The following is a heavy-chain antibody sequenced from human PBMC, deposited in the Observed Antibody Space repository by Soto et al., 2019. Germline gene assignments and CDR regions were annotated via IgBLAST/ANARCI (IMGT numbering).Heavy chain of an antibody. Sequence: WTWIRQPPGKGLEWIGYIYYSGSTNYNLSLKSRVTISVDTSKNQFSLELSSVTVADTAVYYCARSVGARGGWFDPWGRGTLVTVSP. CDR2: IYYSGST. V-gene: IGHV4-59*01. D-gene: IGHD1-26*01. J-gene: IGHJ5*02. CDR3: ARSVGARGGWFDP.